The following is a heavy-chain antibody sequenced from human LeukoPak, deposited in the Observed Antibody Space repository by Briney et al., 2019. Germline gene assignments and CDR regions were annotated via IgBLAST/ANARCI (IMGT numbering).Heavy chain of an antibody. V-gene: IGHV3-23*01. D-gene: IGHD3-16*01. CDR1: GLAFSSHA. CDR3: ATRPPSETYYGVLDY. CDR2: ITGSGGST. Sequence: GGSLRLSCEASGLAFSSHAMTWVRQAPGQGLKWFSGITGSGGSTYHAESVKGRFTISRDNSKNTLYLQMNSLRAEDTAVYYCATRPPSETYYGVLDYWGQGTLVTVSS. J-gene: IGHJ4*02.